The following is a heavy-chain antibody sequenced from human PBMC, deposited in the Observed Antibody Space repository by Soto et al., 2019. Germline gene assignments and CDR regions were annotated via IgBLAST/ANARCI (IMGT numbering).Heavy chain of an antibody. CDR3: TRDTGLSSHYHGLDV. V-gene: IGHV3-49*03. D-gene: IGHD1-1*01. J-gene: IGHJ6*02. CDR1: GFTFGDYA. CDR2: VRTKAQGGTR. Sequence: SLRLSCATSGFTFGDYAMSWFRQAPGKGLEWVGYVRTKAQGGTRQYAASVQGRFTMSRDDSKDIAYLQMDSLKIEDSAVYYCTRDTGLSSHYHGLDVWGQGTTVTVSS.